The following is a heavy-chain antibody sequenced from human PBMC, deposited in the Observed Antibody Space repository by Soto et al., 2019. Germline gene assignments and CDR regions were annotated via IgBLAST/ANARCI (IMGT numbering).Heavy chain of an antibody. V-gene: IGHV5-51*01. D-gene: IGHD2-2*01. J-gene: IGHJ6*02. CDR1: GYSFTSYW. CDR2: IYPGDSDT. Sequence: PGESLKISCKGSGYSFTSYWIGWVRQMPGKGLEWMGIIYPGDSDTRYSPSFQGQVTISADKSISTAYLQWSSLKASDTAMYYCARQDPYCSSTSCPYYYYYYGMDVWGQGTTVTVSS. CDR3: ARQDPYCSSTSCPYYYYYYGMDV.